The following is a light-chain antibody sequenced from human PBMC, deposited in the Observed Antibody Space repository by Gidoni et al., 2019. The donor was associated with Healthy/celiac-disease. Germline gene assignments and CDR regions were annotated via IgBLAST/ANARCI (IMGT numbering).Light chain of an antibody. CDR3: QQLNSYRWT. CDR1: QGISSY. J-gene: IGKJ1*01. CDR2: AAS. Sequence: DIQLTQSPSFLSASVGDRVTITYRASQGISSYLAWYQQKPGKAPKPLIYAASTLQSGVPSRFSGSGSGTEFTLTISSLQPEDFATYYCQQLNSYRWTFGQGTKVEIK. V-gene: IGKV1-9*01.